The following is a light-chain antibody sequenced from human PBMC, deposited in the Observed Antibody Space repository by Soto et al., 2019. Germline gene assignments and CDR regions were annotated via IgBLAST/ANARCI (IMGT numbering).Light chain of an antibody. J-gene: IGKJ2*01. CDR2: SAS. CDR3: RHFDSAAT. Sequence: EIVLTQSPGTLSLSPGERATLSCRASQSVRGSHLGWYQQKPGQAPRLLIYSASSRTTGVPDRFSGSGSGTDFTLIIRRLEDADFALYYCRHFDSAATFGQGTTLEI. CDR1: QSVRGSH. V-gene: IGKV3-20*01.